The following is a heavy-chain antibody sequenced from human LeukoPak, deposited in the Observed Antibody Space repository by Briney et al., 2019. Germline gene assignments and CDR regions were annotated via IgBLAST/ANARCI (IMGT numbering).Heavy chain of an antibody. Sequence: GRSLRLSCAASGFTFSNYAMHWVRQAPGKRLDWVAVISYDGSNKYYADSVKGRFTISRDNSKNTVYLQMNSLRAEDTAVYYCAKGASGSGEFDYWGQGTLVTVSS. V-gene: IGHV3-30*18. J-gene: IGHJ4*02. CDR2: ISYDGSNK. CDR1: GFTFSNYA. CDR3: AKGASGSGEFDY. D-gene: IGHD5-12*01.